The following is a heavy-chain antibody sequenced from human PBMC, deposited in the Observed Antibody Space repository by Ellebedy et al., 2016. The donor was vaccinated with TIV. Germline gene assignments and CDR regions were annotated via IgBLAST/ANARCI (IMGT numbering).Heavy chain of an antibody. V-gene: IGHV4-34*01. J-gene: IGHJ6*03. CDR3: ARALRGYSYGYYYYYYMDV. D-gene: IGHD5-18*01. CDR1: GGSFSGYY. Sequence: SETLSLXXAVYGGSFSGYYWSWIRQPPGKGLEWIGEINHSGSTNYNPSLKSRVTISVDTSKNQFSLKLSSVTAADTAVYYCARALRGYSYGYYYYYYMDVWGKGTTVTVSS. CDR2: INHSGST.